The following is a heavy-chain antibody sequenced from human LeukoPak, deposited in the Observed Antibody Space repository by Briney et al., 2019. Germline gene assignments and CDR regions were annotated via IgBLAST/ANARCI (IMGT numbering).Heavy chain of an antibody. Sequence: PSETLSLTCTVSGGSISSYYWSWIRQPPGKGLEWIGYIYYSGSTNYNPSLKSRVTISVDTSKNQFSLKLSSVTAADTAVYYCAGIKYGDRPRFDYWGQGTLATVSS. CDR3: AGIKYGDRPRFDY. J-gene: IGHJ4*02. CDR1: GGSISSYY. D-gene: IGHD4-17*01. CDR2: IYYSGST. V-gene: IGHV4-59*01.